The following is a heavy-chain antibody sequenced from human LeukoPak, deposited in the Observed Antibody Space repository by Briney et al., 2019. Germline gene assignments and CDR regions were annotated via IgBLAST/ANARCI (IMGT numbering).Heavy chain of an antibody. J-gene: IGHJ4*02. CDR3: ARGIAYYYDSSGFLDC. CDR2: ISTSSSTI. D-gene: IGHD3-22*01. CDR1: GFTVSSYN. V-gene: IGHV3-48*04. Sequence: GGTLSLSCAASGFTVSSYNMSWVREAPGKGLEWVSYISTSSSTIYYADSVKGRFTISKDNAKNSLYLQMNSLRAEDTAVYYCARGIAYYYDSSGFLDCWGQGTLVTVSS.